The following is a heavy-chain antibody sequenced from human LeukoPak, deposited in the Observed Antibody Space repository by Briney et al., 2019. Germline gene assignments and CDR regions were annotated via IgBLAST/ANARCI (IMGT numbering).Heavy chain of an antibody. D-gene: IGHD3-22*01. CDR3: AKGPDYYDSSGYLATFDY. CDR2: IAYDGSHT. V-gene: IGHV3-30*18. J-gene: IGHJ4*02. CDR1: GFSFSSYG. Sequence: GGSLRLSCAALGFSFSSYGMHWVRQAPGKGLEWVAVIAYDGSHTYFADSVKGRFTISRDNSKNTLYLQMNSLRPEDTAVYYCAKGPDYYDSSGYLATFDYWGQGTLVTVSS.